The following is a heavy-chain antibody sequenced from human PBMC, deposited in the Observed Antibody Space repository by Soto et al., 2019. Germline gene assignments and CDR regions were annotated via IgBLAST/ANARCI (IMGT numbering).Heavy chain of an antibody. J-gene: IGHJ3*02. CDR1: GFTFSSYS. Sequence: GGSLRLSCAASGFTFSSYSMNWVRQAPGKGLEWVSSISSSSSYIYYADSVKGRFTISRDNAKNSLYLQMNSLRAEDTAVYYCASFNYGSGSHAGFDIWGQGTMVTVSS. CDR2: ISSSSSYI. D-gene: IGHD3-10*01. CDR3: ASFNYGSGSHAGFDI. V-gene: IGHV3-21*01.